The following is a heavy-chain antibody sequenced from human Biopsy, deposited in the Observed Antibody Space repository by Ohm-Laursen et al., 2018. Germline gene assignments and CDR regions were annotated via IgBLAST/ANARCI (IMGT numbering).Heavy chain of an antibody. V-gene: IGHV3-23*01. CDR1: GFTFSSHA. J-gene: IGHJ4*02. CDR2: INGSGGST. D-gene: IGHD3-16*01. Sequence: SLRLSCAASGFTFSSHAMSWVRQAPGKGLECVSVINGSGGSTYYADPVKGRFTISRDNSKNTLYLQMNSLRAEDTAMYYWAKDRGGSPLGELFHWGQGTLVTVSS. CDR3: AKDRGGSPLGELFH.